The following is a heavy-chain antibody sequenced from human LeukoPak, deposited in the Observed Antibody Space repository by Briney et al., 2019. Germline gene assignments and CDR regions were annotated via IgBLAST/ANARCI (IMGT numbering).Heavy chain of an antibody. Sequence: GESLKISCKGFGFSLPSYWLGWVRQLPGKGLEWMRIIYPGESDTRYSPSFQGQVNQSDDKAISPACLQQRRLKGPGTAMCCFATSECSSPPHSVHQRGGFDIWGQGTTVTVSS. CDR2: IYPGESDT. J-gene: IGHJ3*02. CDR3: ATSECSSPPHSVHQRGGFDI. CDR1: GFSLPSYW. V-gene: IGHV5-51*06. D-gene: IGHD2-15*01.